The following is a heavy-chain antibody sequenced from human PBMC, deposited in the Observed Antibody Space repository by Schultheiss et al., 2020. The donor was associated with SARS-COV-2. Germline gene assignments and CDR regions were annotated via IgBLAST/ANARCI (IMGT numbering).Heavy chain of an antibody. CDR3: ARDDGRKFFYYGVDV. D-gene: IGHD1-14*01. V-gene: IGHV3-48*04. CDR2: INSNGNTI. Sequence: GGSLRLSCAASGFTFSSYWMSWVRQAPGKGLEWVSYINSNGNTIHYAGSVRGRFTISRDNAKNSLFLQMNSLRAEDTAVYFCARDDGRKFFYYGVDVWGQGTTVTVSS. J-gene: IGHJ6*02. CDR1: GFTFSSYW.